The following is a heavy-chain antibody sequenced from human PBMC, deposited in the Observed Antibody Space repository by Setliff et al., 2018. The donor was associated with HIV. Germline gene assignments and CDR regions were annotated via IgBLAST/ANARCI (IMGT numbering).Heavy chain of an antibody. CDR1: GFTFSHYG. CDR3: AKLRSLQNSGRDPYY. D-gene: IGHD3-10*01. CDR2: IGGNSGNT. Sequence: GGSLRLSCVVSGFTFSHYGMHWVRQAPGKGLEWVSTIGGNSGNTYYADSVKGRFTISRDNSKNTLYLQMNSLRAEDTAIFYCAKLRSLQNSGRDPYYWGQGTLVTVSS. V-gene: IGHV3-23*01. J-gene: IGHJ4*02.